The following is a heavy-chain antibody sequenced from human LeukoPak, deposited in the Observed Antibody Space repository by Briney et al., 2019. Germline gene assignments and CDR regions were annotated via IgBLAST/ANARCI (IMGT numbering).Heavy chain of an antibody. CDR1: GGSISSYY. D-gene: IGHD4-17*01. V-gene: IGHV4-59*08. J-gene: IGHJ3*02. Sequence: PSETLSLTCTVSGGSISSYYWSWIRQPPGKGLEWIGYIYYSGSTNYNPSLKSRVTISVDTSKNQFSLKLSSVTAADTAVYYCASSTHDDYGDYALNAFDIWGQGTMVTVSS. CDR2: IYYSGST. CDR3: ASSTHDDYGDYALNAFDI.